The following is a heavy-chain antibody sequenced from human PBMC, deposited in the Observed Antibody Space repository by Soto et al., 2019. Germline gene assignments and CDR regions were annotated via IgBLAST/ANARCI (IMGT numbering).Heavy chain of an antibody. CDR3: ATTPPNPSGSYHDY. CDR2: IIPIFGTA. CDR1: GGTFSSYA. J-gene: IGHJ4*02. V-gene: IGHV1-69*01. D-gene: IGHD1-26*01. Sequence: QVQLVQSGAEVKKPGSSVKVSCKASGGTFSSYAISWVRQAPGQGLEWMGGIIPIFGTASYAQKFQGRVTITADESTSTAYMELSSLRSEDTAVYYCATTPPNPSGSYHDYWGQGTLVTVSS.